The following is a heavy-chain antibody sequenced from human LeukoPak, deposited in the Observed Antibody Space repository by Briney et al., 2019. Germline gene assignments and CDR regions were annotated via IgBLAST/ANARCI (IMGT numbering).Heavy chain of an antibody. Sequence: PGRSLRLSCAASGFTFSNYGLHWVRQAPGEGLEWVSLISSDGRDIQYAHSVKGRFTISRDNSKNTLYLQMNSLRAEDTAVYYCARDSLLSPGTGGSPDQWGQGTLVTVSS. D-gene: IGHD2-8*02. CDR3: ARDSLLSPGTGGSPDQ. V-gene: IGHV3-30*04. CDR1: GFTFSNYG. CDR2: ISSDGRDI. J-gene: IGHJ4*02.